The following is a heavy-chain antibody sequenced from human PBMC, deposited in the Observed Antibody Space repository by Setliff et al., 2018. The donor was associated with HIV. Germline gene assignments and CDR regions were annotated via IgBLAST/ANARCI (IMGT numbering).Heavy chain of an antibody. D-gene: IGHD3-3*01. CDR2: IYHSGST. J-gene: IGHJ3*02. CDR3: ARVSFWAFDI. CDR1: GYSISSGYY. Sequence: SETLSLTCTVSGYSISSGYYWGWIRQPPGKGLERIASIYHSGSTYSSPSLTSRVTISVDRSKNQFSLGLSSVTAADTAVYYCARVSFWAFDIWGQGSMVTVSS. V-gene: IGHV4-38-2*02.